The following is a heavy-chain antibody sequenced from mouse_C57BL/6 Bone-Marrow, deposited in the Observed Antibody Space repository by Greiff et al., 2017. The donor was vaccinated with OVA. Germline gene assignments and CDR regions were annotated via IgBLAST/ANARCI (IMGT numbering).Heavy chain of an antibody. CDR1: GYTFTSYW. V-gene: IGHV1-74*01. CDR2: IHPSDSDT. D-gene: IGHD1-1*01. J-gene: IGHJ4*01. Sequence: QVQLQQPGAELVKPGASVKVSCKASGYTFTSYWMHWVKQRPGQGLEWIGRIHPSDSDTTSNQKFKGKATLTVYKSSSASNMQLSNLTSENSAVYDSAIRDYYGSSYEAMDYWGQGTSVTVSS. CDR3: AIRDYYGSSYEAMDY.